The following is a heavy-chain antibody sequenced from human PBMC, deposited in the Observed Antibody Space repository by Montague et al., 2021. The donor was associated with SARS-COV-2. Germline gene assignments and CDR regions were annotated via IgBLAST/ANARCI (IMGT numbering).Heavy chain of an antibody. CDR3: ARGFDL. Sequence: SETLSLTCTVSGGSISSSSYYWGWIRQPPGKGLEWIGYIYYSGSTNYNPSHKSRVTISVDTSKNQFSLKLSSVTAADTAVYYCARGFDLWGRGTLVTVSS. CDR2: IYYSGST. J-gene: IGHJ2*01. V-gene: IGHV4-61*05. CDR1: GGSISSSSYY.